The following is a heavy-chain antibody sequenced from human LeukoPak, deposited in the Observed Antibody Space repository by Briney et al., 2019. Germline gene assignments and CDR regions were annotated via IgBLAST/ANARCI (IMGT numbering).Heavy chain of an antibody. CDR1: GFTFDDYA. CDR2: ITCNSGNI. V-gene: IGHV3-9*01. CDR3: SKGGTAVDKGWVLGL. D-gene: IGHD1/OR15-1a*01. J-gene: IGHJ2*01. Sequence: PGRSLRLSCAASGFTFDDYAMHWVRQAPGKGLEWVSSITCNSGNIAYADSVKGRFTISRDNAKNSLYLQMNSLRPEDTAFYYWSKGGTAVDKGWVLGLWGRGTLVTVTS.